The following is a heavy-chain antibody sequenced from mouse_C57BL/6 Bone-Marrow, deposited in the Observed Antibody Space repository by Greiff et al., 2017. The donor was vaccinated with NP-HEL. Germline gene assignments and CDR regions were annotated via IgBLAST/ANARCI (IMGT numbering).Heavy chain of an antibody. J-gene: IGHJ3*01. Sequence: QVQLQQPGAELVKPGASVKLSCKASGYTFTSYWMHWVKQRPGRGLEWIGRIDPNSGGTKYNEQLKSKATLTVDKPSSTAYMQLSSLTSEDSSGYYCARSHSSGYPAWFAYWGQGTLVTVSA. D-gene: IGHD3-2*02. V-gene: IGHV1-72*01. CDR3: ARSHSSGYPAWFAY. CDR1: GYTFTSYW. CDR2: IDPNSGGT.